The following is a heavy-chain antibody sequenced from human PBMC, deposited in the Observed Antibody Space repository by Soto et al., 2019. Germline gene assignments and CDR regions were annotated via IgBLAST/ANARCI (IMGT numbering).Heavy chain of an antibody. Sequence: VESLKISCKVSGFSFTNYWISWVRQMPGKGLEWMGNIDPFYSYANYSPSFQVDFTFSFDTSIFTPYLHWSIPKASDTAIYFWARIESIAQNWFAPGGKGPLVTVS. D-gene: IGHD6-13*01. J-gene: IGHJ5*02. CDR3: ARIESIAQNWFAP. CDR2: IDPFYSYA. CDR1: GFSFTNYW. V-gene: IGHV5-10-1*01.